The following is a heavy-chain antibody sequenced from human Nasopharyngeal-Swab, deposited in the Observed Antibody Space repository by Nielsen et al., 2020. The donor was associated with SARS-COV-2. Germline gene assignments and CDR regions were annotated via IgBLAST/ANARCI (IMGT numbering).Heavy chain of an antibody. CDR1: EFTFSSYS. CDR3: ARAEGGLYAPDY. V-gene: IGHV3-21*01. D-gene: IGHD2-8*01. CDR2: ISSSSSYI. Sequence: GESLKISCAASEFTFSSYSMNWVRQAPGKGLEWVSSISSSSSYIYYADSVKGRFTISRDNAKNSLYLQMNSLRAEDTAVYYCARAEGGLYAPDYWGQGTLVTVSS. J-gene: IGHJ4*02.